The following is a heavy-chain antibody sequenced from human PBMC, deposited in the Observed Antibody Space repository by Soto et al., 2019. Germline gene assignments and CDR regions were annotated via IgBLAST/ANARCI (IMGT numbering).Heavy chain of an antibody. CDR2: IYYSGST. D-gene: IGHD2-2*01. Sequence: SETLSLTCTVSGGSISSSSYYWGWIRQPPGKGLEWIGSIYYSGSTYYNQSLKSRVTISVDTSKNQFSLKLSSVTAADTVVYYCARRYCSSTSCYGGWFDPWGQGTLVTVSS. CDR1: GGSISSSSYY. J-gene: IGHJ5*02. V-gene: IGHV4-39*01. CDR3: ARRYCSSTSCYGGWFDP.